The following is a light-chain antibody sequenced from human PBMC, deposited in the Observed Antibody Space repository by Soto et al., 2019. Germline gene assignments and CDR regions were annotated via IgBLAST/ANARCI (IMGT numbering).Light chain of an antibody. J-gene: IGLJ3*02. CDR2: EVS. CDR3: SSYTSSSTLWV. CDR1: SSDVGGYNA. Sequence: QSALTQPASVSGSPGQSITISCTGTSSDVGGYNAVSWYQQHPGKAPKLMISEVSNRPSGVSNRFSGSKSGNTASLTISGLQAEDEADYYCSSYTSSSTLWVFGGGTKLIVL. V-gene: IGLV2-14*01.